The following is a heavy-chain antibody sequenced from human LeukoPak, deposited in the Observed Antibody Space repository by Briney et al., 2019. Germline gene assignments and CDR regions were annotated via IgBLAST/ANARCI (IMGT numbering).Heavy chain of an antibody. J-gene: IGHJ4*02. D-gene: IGHD3-16*02. CDR2: IYYSGST. CDR1: GGSISSSSYY. V-gene: IGHV4-39*07. Sequence: SETLSLTCTVSGGSISSSSYYWGWIRQPPGKGLEWIGSIYYSGSTYYNPSLKSRVTISVDTSKNQFSLKLSSVTAADTAVYYCARSAESFEPRTNFDYWGQGTLVTVSS. CDR3: ARSAESFEPRTNFDY.